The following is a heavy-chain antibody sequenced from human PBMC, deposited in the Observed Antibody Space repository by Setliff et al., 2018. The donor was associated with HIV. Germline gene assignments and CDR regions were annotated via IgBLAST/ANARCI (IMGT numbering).Heavy chain of an antibody. CDR3: ARERDSNGYQFDY. CDR2: INVDSGNT. CDR1: GFTFTNYA. D-gene: IGHD3-22*01. V-gene: IGHV1-3*03. J-gene: IGHJ4*02. Sequence: ASVKVSCKASGFTFTNYAIHWVRQAPGQRLGWMGWINVDSGNTKYLQDLQGRVTITKDRSASTAYMEVSNLRSEDMAVYYCARERDSNGYQFDYWGQGTLVTVSS.